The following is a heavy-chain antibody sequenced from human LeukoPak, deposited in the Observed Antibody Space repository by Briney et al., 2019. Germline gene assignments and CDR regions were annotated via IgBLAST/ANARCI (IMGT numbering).Heavy chain of an antibody. J-gene: IGHJ4*02. CDR2: ISYDGSNK. V-gene: IGHV3-30-3*01. CDR1: GFTFSSYA. D-gene: IGHD2-15*01. CDR3: ARDLGGSYDY. Sequence: PGGSLRLSCAASGFTFSSYAMHWVRQAPGKGLEWVAVISYDGSNKYYADSVKGRFTTSRDNSKNTLYLQMNSLRAEDTAVYYCARDLGGSYDYWGQGTLVTVSS.